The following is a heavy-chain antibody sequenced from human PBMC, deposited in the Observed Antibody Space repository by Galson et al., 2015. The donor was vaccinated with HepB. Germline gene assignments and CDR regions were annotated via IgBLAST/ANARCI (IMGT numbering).Heavy chain of an antibody. V-gene: IGHV3-30*04. D-gene: IGHD2-21*02. CDR2: ISYDGSNK. CDR3: ARGVAYCGGDCYSTHNYYYYGMDV. CDR1: GFTFSSYA. Sequence: SLRLSCAASGFTFSSYAMHWVRQAPGKGLEWVAVISYDGSNKYYADSVKGRFTISRDNSKNTPYLQMNSLRAADTAVYYCARGVAYCGGDCYSTHNYYYYGMDVWGQGTTVTVSS. J-gene: IGHJ6*02.